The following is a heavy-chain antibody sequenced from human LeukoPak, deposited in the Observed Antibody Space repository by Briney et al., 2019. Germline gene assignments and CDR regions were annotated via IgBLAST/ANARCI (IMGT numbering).Heavy chain of an antibody. J-gene: IGHJ4*02. Sequence: QTLSLTCAISGDSVSSNSAAWNWIRQSPSRGLEWLGRTYYRSKWYNDYEVSVRSRITINPDTSKNQFSLLLKSVTPEDTAVYYCARDASNGWYYFDYWSQGTLVTVSS. CDR3: ARDASNGWYYFDY. D-gene: IGHD6-19*01. CDR2: TYYRSKWYN. V-gene: IGHV6-1*01. CDR1: GDSVSSNSAA.